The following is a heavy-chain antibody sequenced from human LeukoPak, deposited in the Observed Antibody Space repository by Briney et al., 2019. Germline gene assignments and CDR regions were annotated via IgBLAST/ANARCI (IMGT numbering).Heavy chain of an antibody. CDR3: AKYYDILTGYYYDY. D-gene: IGHD3-9*01. V-gene: IGHV3-23*01. CDR2: ISGSGGST. J-gene: IGHJ4*02. CDR1: GFTFSSYS. Sequence: GGSLRLSCAASGFTFSSYSMNWVRQAPGKGLEWVSAISGSGGSTYYADSVKGRFTISRDNSKNTLYLQMNSLRAEDTAVYYCAKYYDILTGYYYDYWGQGTLVTVSS.